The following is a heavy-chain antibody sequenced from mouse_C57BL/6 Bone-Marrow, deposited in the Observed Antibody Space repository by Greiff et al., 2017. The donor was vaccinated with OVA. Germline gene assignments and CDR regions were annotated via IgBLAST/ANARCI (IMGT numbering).Heavy chain of an antibody. V-gene: IGHV5-9-1*02. CDR2: ISSGGDYI. CDR1: GFTFSSYA. D-gene: IGHD2-3*01. J-gene: IGHJ3*01. Sequence: EVLLVESGEGLVKPGGSLKLSCAASGFTFSSYAMSWVRQTPEKRLEWVAYISSGGDYIYYADTVKGRFTISRDNARNTLYLQMSSLKSEDTAMYYCTRGGYYWFADWGQGTLVTVSA. CDR3: TRGGYYWFAD.